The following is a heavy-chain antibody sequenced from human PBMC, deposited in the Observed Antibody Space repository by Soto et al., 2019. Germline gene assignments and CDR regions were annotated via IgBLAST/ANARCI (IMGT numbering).Heavy chain of an antibody. V-gene: IGHV3-33*01. D-gene: IGHD3-22*01. CDR3: ARIRADYDSSGFAHPYVDY. Sequence: GGSLRLSCAASGFTLSAYGMHWVRQAPGKGLEWVAVIWYDGSDKYYADSVKGRFTISRDNSKSTLYLQMSNLRAEDTAVYYCARIRADYDSSGFAHPYVDYWGQGTLVTVSS. CDR1: GFTLSAYG. J-gene: IGHJ4*02. CDR2: IWYDGSDK.